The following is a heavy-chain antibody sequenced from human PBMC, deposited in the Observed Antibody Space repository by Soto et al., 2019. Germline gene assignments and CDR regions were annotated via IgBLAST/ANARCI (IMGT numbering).Heavy chain of an antibody. CDR2: ISYDGSNK. J-gene: IGHJ6*02. D-gene: IGHD2-15*01. V-gene: IGHV3-30*18. Sequence: GGSLRLSCAASGFTFSSYGMHWVRQAPGKGLEWVAVISYDGSNKYYADSVKGRFTISRDNSKNTLYLQMNSLRAEDTAVYYCANREKYCSGGSCYNPDRAGYYGMDVWGQGTTVTVSS. CDR3: ANREKYCSGGSCYNPDRAGYYGMDV. CDR1: GFTFSSYG.